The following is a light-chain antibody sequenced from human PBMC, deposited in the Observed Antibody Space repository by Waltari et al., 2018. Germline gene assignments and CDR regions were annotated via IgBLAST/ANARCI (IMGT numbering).Light chain of an antibody. V-gene: IGLV2-14*01. CDR3: SSYTSSSTYV. CDR1: SSDVGGYNY. Sequence: QSALTQPASVSGSPGQSITISCTGTSSDVGGYNYVSWSQQHPGKAPKLMIFEVSNRPSGVSNRFSGSKSGNTTSLTMSGLQAEDEADYYCSSYTSSSTYVFGTGTKVTVL. J-gene: IGLJ1*01. CDR2: EVS.